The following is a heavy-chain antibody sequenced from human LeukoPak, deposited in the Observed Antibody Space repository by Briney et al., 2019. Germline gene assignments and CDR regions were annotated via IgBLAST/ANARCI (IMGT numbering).Heavy chain of an antibody. D-gene: IGHD7-27*01. V-gene: IGHV4-59*11. J-gene: IGHJ4*02. CDR1: GGSISSHY. CDR2: IYYSGST. CDR3: ARDLSNWGFDS. Sequence: PSETLSLTCGVSGGSISSHYWNWIRQPPGKGLEWIGYIYYSGSTTYNPSLKSRVTISVDTSKNQFSLKLNSVTAADTAVYYCARDLSNWGFDSWGQGTLVTVSS.